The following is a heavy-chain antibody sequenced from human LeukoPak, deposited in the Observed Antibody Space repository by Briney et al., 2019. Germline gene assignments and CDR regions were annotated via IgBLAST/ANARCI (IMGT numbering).Heavy chain of an antibody. D-gene: IGHD1-26*01. Sequence: PGGSLRLSCAASEFTFSSYEMNWIRQAPGKGLEWVSYISSSGSTIYYADSVKGRFTISRDNAKNSLYLQMNSLRDEDTAVYYCARGPLGWSDYWGQGILVTVSS. V-gene: IGHV3-48*03. CDR2: ISSSGSTI. CDR3: ARGPLGWSDY. CDR1: EFTFSSYE. J-gene: IGHJ4*02.